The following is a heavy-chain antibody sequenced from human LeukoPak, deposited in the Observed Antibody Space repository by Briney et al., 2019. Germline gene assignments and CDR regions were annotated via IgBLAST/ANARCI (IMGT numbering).Heavy chain of an antibody. CDR3: ARNIVVVPAAIRYYYYYMDV. CDR1: GYTLTELS. J-gene: IGHJ6*03. CDR2: FDPEDGET. V-gene: IGHV1-24*01. D-gene: IGHD2-2*01. Sequence: ASVKVSCKVSGYTLTELSMHWVRQAPGKGLEWMGGFDPEDGETIYAQKFQGRVTITTDESTSTAYMELSSLRSEDTAVYYCARNIVVVPAAIRYYYYYMDVWGKGTTVTVSS.